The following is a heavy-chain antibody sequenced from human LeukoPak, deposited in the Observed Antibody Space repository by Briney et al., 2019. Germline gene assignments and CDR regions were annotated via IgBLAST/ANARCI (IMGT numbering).Heavy chain of an antibody. CDR3: ARDLGYDSLNWFDP. CDR1: GGSISSSSYY. CDR2: IYYSGST. D-gene: IGHD3-22*01. V-gene: IGHV4-39*07. J-gene: IGHJ5*02. Sequence: SETLSLTCTVSGGSISSSSYYWGWIRQPPGKGLEWIGSIYYSGSTYYNPSLKSRVTISVDTSKNQFSLKLSSVTAADTAVYYWARDLGYDSLNWFDPWGQGTLVTVSS.